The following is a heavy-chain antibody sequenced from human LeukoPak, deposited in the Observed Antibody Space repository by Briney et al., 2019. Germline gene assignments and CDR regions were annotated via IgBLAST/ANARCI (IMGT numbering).Heavy chain of an antibody. V-gene: IGHV4-34*01. Sequence: SETLSLTCAVYGGSFSGYYWSWIRHPPGKGLEWIGEINHSGSTNYNPSLKSRVTISVDTSKNQFSLKLSSVTAADTAVYYCARDLPYYDILTGYYTRHSDYWGQGTLVTVSS. CDR3: ARDLPYYDILTGYYTRHSDY. CDR1: GGSFSGYY. J-gene: IGHJ4*02. D-gene: IGHD3-9*01. CDR2: INHSGST.